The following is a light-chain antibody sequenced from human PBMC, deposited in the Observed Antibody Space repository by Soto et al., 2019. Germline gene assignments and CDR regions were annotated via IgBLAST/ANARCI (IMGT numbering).Light chain of an antibody. CDR1: QSVSSNY. Sequence: EIVLTQSPGTLSLSPGERATLSCRASQSVSSNYLAWYQQKPGQAPRLLIYGASSRATGIPDRFSGSGSGTDFTLTISRLAPEDFAVYYCQQYGSSPGTFGQGTKVEIK. CDR3: QQYGSSPGT. J-gene: IGKJ1*01. V-gene: IGKV3-20*01. CDR2: GAS.